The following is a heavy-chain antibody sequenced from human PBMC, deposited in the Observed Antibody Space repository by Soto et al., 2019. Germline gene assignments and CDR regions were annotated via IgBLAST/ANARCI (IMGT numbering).Heavy chain of an antibody. Sequence: PGESLKISCKGSGYSFISYWIGWVLQIPWKGLEWMGIIYPGDSDTRNSPSFQGQVTISADRSISTAYLQWDSLKASDTAMYYCARHPDGGVTEGAFDIWGQGTMVTVSS. V-gene: IGHV5-51*01. CDR2: IYPGDSDT. CDR1: GYSFISYW. CDR3: ARHPDGGVTEGAFDI. D-gene: IGHD2-21*02. J-gene: IGHJ3*02.